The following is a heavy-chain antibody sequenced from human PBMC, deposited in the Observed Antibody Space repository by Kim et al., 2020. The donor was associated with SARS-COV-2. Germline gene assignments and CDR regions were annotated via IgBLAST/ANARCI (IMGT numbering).Heavy chain of an antibody. D-gene: IGHD3-22*01. CDR2: FDAEYGET. V-gene: IGHV1-24*01. Sequence: ASVKVSCKVSGYIVTKVSMHWVRQAPGKGLEWMGGFDAEYGETIFAQKFQGRVIMTEDISTDTAYMELSSLTSEDTAVYYCATGLFYYDNSGYRKYYFDYWGQGNLVTVSS. J-gene: IGHJ4*02. CDR1: GYIVTKVS. CDR3: ATGLFYYDNSGYRKYYFDY.